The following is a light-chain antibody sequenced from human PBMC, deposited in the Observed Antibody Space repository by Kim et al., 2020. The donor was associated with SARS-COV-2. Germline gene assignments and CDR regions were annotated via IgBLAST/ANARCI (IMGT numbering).Light chain of an antibody. CDR2: GAS. V-gene: IGKV3-15*01. Sequence: EIVMTQSPATLSVSPGERVTLSCRASESISNYLAWYQQKPGQAPRLLIYGASTRATGIPARFSGSGTETEFTLTISSLQSEDFALYYCQQYNDWPPGDTFGQGTKLEI. J-gene: IGKJ2*01. CDR1: ESISNY. CDR3: QQYNDWPPGDT.